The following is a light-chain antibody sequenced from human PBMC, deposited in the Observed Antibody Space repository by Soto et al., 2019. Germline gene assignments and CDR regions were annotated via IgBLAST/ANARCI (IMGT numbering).Light chain of an antibody. Sequence: DIHMTQSPSTLSAPVGDRDTITCRASQSISSWLAWYQQTPGKAPKLLIYKASSLESGVPSRFSGSGSGTEFTLTISSLQPDDSATYYCQQYNSYWTFGQGTKVDIK. V-gene: IGKV1-5*03. J-gene: IGKJ1*01. CDR1: QSISSW. CDR3: QQYNSYWT. CDR2: KAS.